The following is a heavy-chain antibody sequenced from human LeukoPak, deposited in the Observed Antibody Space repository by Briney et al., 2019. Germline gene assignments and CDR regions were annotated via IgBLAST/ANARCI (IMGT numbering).Heavy chain of an antibody. D-gene: IGHD5-12*01. CDR2: LRASGGIT. J-gene: IGHJ4*02. CDR3: AKDRADVVPTMVLDY. Sequence: TGGSLRLSCAASGFIFSNYAMNWVRQTPGKGLEWVSSLRASGGITYYADSVKGRFTISRDNSKNTLFLQLNSLGAEDTAVYYCAKDRADVVPTMVLDYWGQGTLVTVSS. V-gene: IGHV3-23*01. CDR1: GFIFSNYA.